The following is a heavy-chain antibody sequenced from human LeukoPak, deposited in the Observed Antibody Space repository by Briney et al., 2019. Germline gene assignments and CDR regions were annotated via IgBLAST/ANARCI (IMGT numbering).Heavy chain of an antibody. Sequence: SETLSLTCAVYGGSFSGYYWSWIRQPPGKGLEWIGEINHSGSTNYNPSLKSRVTISVDTSKNQFSLKLSSVTAADTAVYYCASNVAAAAGTAYWGQGTLVTVSS. V-gene: IGHV4-34*01. CDR2: INHSGST. CDR1: GGSFSGYY. J-gene: IGHJ4*02. D-gene: IGHD6-13*01. CDR3: ASNVAAAAGTAY.